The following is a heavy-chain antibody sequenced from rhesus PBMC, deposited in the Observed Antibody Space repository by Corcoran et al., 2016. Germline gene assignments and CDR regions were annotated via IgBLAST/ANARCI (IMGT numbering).Heavy chain of an antibody. D-gene: IGHD3-9*01. J-gene: IGHJ2*01. CDR2: IPGIGGST. CDR1: GGSISSSNW. Sequence: QVQLQESGPGLVKPSETLSLTCAVSGGSISSSNWWSWIRQPPGKGLEWIGRIPGIGGSTDYNPSRKSRSTISTDTSRNQFSLKLSSVTAADTAVYYCARDEVPAWYFDLWGPGTPITISS. V-gene: IGHV4-65*01. CDR3: ARDEVPAWYFDL.